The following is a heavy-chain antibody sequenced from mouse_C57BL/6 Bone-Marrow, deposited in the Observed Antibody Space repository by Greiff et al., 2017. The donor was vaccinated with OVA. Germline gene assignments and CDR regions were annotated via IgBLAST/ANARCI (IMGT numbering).Heavy chain of an antibody. Sequence: VKLMESGPGLVKPSQSLFLTCSITGFPITSGYYWIWIRQPPGKPLEWMGYITHSGETFYNPSLPSPISITRETSKYQFFLQLNSVTTEDTAMYYCAGDRSPLLIFDYWGQGTTLTVSS. CDR2: ITHSGET. V-gene: IGHV12-3*01. CDR1: GFPITSGYY. CDR3: AGDRSPLLIFDY. D-gene: IGHD2-1*01. J-gene: IGHJ2*01.